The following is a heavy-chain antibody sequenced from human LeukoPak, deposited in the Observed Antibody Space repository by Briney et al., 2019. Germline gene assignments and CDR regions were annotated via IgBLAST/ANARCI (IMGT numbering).Heavy chain of an antibody. J-gene: IGHJ6*02. D-gene: IGHD2-2*01. CDR2: ISGDGGST. Sequence: PGGSLRLSCAASGFAFDDYAMHWVCQVPGKGLEWVSLISGDGGSTYYADSVKGRFTISRDNSKNSLYLQMNSLRTEDTAFYYCAKESKYHYYGMDVWGQGTTVTVSS. CDR3: AKESKYHYYGMDV. CDR1: GFAFDDYA. V-gene: IGHV3-43*02.